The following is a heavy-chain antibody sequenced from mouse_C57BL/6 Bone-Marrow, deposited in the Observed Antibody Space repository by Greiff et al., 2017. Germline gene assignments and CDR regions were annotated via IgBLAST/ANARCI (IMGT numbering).Heavy chain of an antibody. CDR2: IHPSDSDT. V-gene: IGHV1-74*01. Sequence: QVQLQQPGAELVKPGASVKVSCKASGYTFTSYWMHWVKQRPGQGLEWIGRIHPSDSDTNYNQKFKGKATLTVDKSSSTAYMQLSSLTSADSAVYYCAIIYYDSWFAYWGQGTLVTVSA. J-gene: IGHJ3*01. CDR1: GYTFTSYW. D-gene: IGHD2-4*01. CDR3: AIIYYDSWFAY.